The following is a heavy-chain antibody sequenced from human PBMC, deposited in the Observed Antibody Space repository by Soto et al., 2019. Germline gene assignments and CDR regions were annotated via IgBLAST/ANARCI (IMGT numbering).Heavy chain of an antibody. J-gene: IGHJ4*02. CDR3: ARGGYYDSSGYYWGD. D-gene: IGHD3-22*01. V-gene: IGHV3-33*01. CDR2: IWYDGSNK. CDR1: GFTFSSYG. Sequence: SVGSPRLSCAASGFTFSSYGMHWVRQAPGKGLEWVAVIWYDGSNKYYADSVKGRFTISRDNSKNTLYLQMNSLRAEDMAVYYCARGGYYDSSGYYWGDWGQGTLVTVSS.